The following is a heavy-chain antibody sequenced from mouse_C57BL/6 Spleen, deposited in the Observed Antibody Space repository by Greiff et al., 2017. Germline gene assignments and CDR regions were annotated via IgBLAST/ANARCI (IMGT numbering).Heavy chain of an antibody. CDR3: ARHEDDYYGSSYGYFDY. V-gene: IGHV1-62-2*01. D-gene: IGHD1-1*01. CDR1: GYTFTEYT. J-gene: IGHJ2*01. CDR2: FYPGSGSI. Sequence: VQLQQSGAELVKPGASVKLSCKASGYTFTEYTIHWVKQRSGRGLEWIGWFYPGSGSIKYNEKFKDKATLTADKSSSTVYMELSRLTSEDSAVYFCARHEDDYYGSSYGYFDYWGQGTTLTVSS.